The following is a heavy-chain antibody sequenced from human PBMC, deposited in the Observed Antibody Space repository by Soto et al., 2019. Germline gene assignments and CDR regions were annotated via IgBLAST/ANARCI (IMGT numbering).Heavy chain of an antibody. CDR2: ISYDGSSK. CDR1: GFIFSTNA. CDR3: TRADPTLTPSVFDP. Sequence: QVQLVESGGGVVQPGRSLRLSCAASGFIFSTNAMHCVRQAPGKGLEWVAFISYDGSSKYYADSVKGRFTISRDSSKNTLYLQMNSLSAEDTAVYYCTRADPTLTPSVFDPWGQGTLVTVSS. J-gene: IGHJ5*02. V-gene: IGHV3-30-3*01. D-gene: IGHD3-3*01.